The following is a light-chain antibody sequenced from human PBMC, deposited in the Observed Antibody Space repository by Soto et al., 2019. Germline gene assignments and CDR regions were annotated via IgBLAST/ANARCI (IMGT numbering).Light chain of an antibody. CDR3: QQYNKWPPWT. CDR1: QSVSTN. J-gene: IGKJ1*01. Sequence: EIVMTQSPATLSVSPRERVTLSCRASQSVSTNLAWYQQRPGQPPRLLIYGALTRATGIPARFSGSGSGTEFTLTISSLQSEDFAVYYCQQYNKWPPWTFGQGTKVDIK. CDR2: GAL. V-gene: IGKV3-15*01.